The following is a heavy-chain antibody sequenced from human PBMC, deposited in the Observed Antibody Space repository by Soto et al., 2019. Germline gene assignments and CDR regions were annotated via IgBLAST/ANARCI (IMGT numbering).Heavy chain of an antibody. V-gene: IGHV3-74*01. CDR1: GFTFSAYW. Sequence: GGSLRLSCEVSGFTFSAYWMHWVRQVPGKGLIWVSRISDDGSTTTYADSVKGRFTISRDNAKNTLYLQMNSLRADDTGLYYCTRLPRVSSTGTGAHWGQGTLVTVSS. CDR3: TRLPRVSSTGTGAH. J-gene: IGHJ4*02. CDR2: ISDDGSTT. D-gene: IGHD7-27*01.